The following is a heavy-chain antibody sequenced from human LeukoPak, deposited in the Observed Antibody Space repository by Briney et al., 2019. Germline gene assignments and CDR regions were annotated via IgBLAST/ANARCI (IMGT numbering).Heavy chain of an antibody. Sequence: PSETLSFTCTVSGGSISSNYWSWIRQPPGKGLEWIGYVYYSGSTNYNPSLKSRVTISVVTSKNQFSLKLTSVTAADTAVYYCARGGYYMDVWGKGTTVTVSS. CDR3: ARGGYYMDV. V-gene: IGHV4-59*01. J-gene: IGHJ6*03. CDR1: GGSISSNY. CDR2: VYYSGST.